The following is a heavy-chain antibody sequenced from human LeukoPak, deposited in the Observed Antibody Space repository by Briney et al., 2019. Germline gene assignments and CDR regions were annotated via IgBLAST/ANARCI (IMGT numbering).Heavy chain of an antibody. V-gene: IGHV3-21*01. CDR3: ARAFESDYYYYMDV. CDR2: ISSSSSYI. D-gene: IGHD3-10*01. CDR1: GFTFSSYS. Sequence: GGSLRLSCAASGFTFSSYSMNWVRQAPGKGLEWVSSISSSSSYIYYADSVKGRFTISGDNAKNSLYLQMNSLRAEDTAVYYCARAFESDYYYYMDVWGKGTTVTVSS. J-gene: IGHJ6*03.